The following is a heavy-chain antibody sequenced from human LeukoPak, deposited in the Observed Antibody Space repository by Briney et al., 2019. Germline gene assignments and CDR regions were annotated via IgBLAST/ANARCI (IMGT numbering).Heavy chain of an antibody. CDR1: GITLSNYG. V-gene: IGHV3-74*01. J-gene: IGHJ4*02. CDR2: INSDGSST. CDR3: VRGTDGDY. D-gene: IGHD4-17*01. Sequence: GGSLRLSCAVSGITLSNYGMSWVRQAPGKGLEWVAGINSDGSSTTYADSVKGRFTISRDNAKNTLYLQMKSLRAEDTAVYYCVRGTDGDYWGKGTLVTVSS.